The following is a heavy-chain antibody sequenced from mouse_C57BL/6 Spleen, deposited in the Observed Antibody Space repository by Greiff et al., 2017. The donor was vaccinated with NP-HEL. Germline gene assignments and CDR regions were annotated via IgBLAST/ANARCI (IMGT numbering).Heavy chain of an antibody. CDR3: ARRGYGYDEDY. D-gene: IGHD2-2*01. Sequence: QVQLKQPGAELVMPGASVKLSCKASGYTFTSYWMHWVKQRPGQGLEWIGEIDPSDSYTNYNQKFKGKSTLTVDKSSSTAYMQLSSLTSEDSAVYYCARRGYGYDEDYWGQGTTLTVSS. J-gene: IGHJ2*01. CDR2: IDPSDSYT. V-gene: IGHV1-69*01. CDR1: GYTFTSYW.